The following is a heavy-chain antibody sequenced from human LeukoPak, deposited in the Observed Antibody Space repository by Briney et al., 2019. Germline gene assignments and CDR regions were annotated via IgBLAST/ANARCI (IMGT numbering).Heavy chain of an antibody. CDR3: ATNRYFDY. CDR2: IKQDGSDK. D-gene: IGHD2-8*01. V-gene: IGHV3-7*01. J-gene: IGHJ4*02. Sequence: GGSLRLSCAASGFTFSTYWMSWVRQAPGKGLEWVANIKQDGSDKYYVSSVKGRFTISRDSAKNSLYLQMNSLRAEDTAVYYCATNRYFDYWGQGTLVTVSS. CDR1: GFTFSTYW.